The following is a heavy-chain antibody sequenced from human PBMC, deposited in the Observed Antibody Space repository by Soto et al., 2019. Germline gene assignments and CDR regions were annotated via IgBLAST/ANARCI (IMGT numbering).Heavy chain of an antibody. D-gene: IGHD1-26*01. J-gene: IGHJ5*02. CDR1: GYTFIGYY. CDR2: INPRSGDT. Sequence: QVQLVQSGAEVKKPGASVKVSCKASGYTFIGYYIHWVRQAPGQGLEWMGRINPRSGDTTYAQKFHGRLTMNRETSISTAYMELSSLRSDDTAVYFCGRDGVGATPLGWFDPWGQGSLVTVSS. CDR3: GRDGVGATPLGWFDP. V-gene: IGHV1-2*06.